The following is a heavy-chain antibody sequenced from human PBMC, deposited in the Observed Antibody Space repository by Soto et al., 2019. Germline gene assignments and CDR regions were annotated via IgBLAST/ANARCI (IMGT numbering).Heavy chain of an antibody. D-gene: IGHD3-3*01. CDR3: ARGQISLWSGYDWFDP. CDR1: GYTFTSYD. CDR2: MNPNSGNT. J-gene: IGHJ5*02. V-gene: IGHV1-8*01. Sequence: GASVKVSCKASGYTFTSYDINWVRQATGQGLEWMGWMNPNSGNTGYAQKFQGRVTMTRNTSISTAYMELSSLRSEDTAVYYCARGQISLWSGYDWFDPWGQGTLVTVSS.